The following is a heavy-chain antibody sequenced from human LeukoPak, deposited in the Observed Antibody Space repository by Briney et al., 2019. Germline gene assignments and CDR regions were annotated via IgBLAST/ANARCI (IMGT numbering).Heavy chain of an antibody. J-gene: IGHJ4*02. CDR3: ATEFGQGRGDNCFYFFDL. Sequence: ASVKVSCKASGYTLTNYNISWVRQAPGQGLEWMGWINTHKGHTNFLQKFQGRVTVTTDISTNTANMELRRLRSDDTAVYYCATEFGQGRGDNCFYFFDLWGQGSQVIVSS. D-gene: IGHD2-15*01. CDR2: INTHKGHT. CDR1: GYTLTNYN. V-gene: IGHV1-18*01.